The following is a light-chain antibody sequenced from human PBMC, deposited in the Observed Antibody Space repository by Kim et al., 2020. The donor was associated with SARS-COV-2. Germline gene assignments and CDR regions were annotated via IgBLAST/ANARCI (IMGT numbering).Light chain of an antibody. CDR1: SSSIGSNT. CDR2: STN. CDR3: AAWDDSLNAL. Sequence: PGQSVTISCSVSSSSIGSNTVNGHQRLPGTAPKLLIYSTNQRPSGVPDRFSGSKSGTSASLAISGLQSEDEADYYCAAWDDSLNALFGGGTQLTVL. V-gene: IGLV1-44*01. J-gene: IGLJ2*01.